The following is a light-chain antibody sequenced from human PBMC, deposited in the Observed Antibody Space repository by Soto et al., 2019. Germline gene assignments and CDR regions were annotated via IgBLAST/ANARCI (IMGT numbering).Light chain of an antibody. Sequence: EIVMTQSPATLSVSPGERATLSCRASQSVNSDLAWYQQKPGQAPRLLIYDASTRATGIPARFSGSGSGTEFTLSISSLQSEDFAVYYCHQYNKWPLTFGAGTKVDIK. CDR3: HQYNKWPLT. CDR1: QSVNSD. J-gene: IGKJ4*01. V-gene: IGKV3-15*01. CDR2: DAS.